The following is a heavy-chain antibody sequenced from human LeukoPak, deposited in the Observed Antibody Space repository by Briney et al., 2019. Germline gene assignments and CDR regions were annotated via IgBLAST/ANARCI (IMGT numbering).Heavy chain of an antibody. Sequence: GGSLRLSCAASGFTFSSYAMSSVRQAPGKGLEWVSAISGSGGSTYYADSVKGRFTISRDNPKNTLYLQMNSLRAEDTAVYYCAKGPHWQWLFAWFDPWGQGTLVTVSS. V-gene: IGHV3-23*01. CDR2: ISGSGGST. J-gene: IGHJ5*02. CDR3: AKGPHWQWLFAWFDP. D-gene: IGHD6-19*01. CDR1: GFTFSSYA.